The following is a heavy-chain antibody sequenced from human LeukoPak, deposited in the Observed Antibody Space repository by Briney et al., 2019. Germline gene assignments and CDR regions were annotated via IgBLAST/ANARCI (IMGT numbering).Heavy chain of an antibody. Sequence: GGSLRLSCAASGFTFSSYEMNWVRQAPGKGLEWVSYISGSGSTIYYGDSLEGRFTISRDNANNSLYLQINSLGVEDTAVYYCATLWDPVAGTTQPLLWGQGTLVTVSS. J-gene: IGHJ4*02. D-gene: IGHD6-19*01. CDR1: GFTFSSYE. CDR3: ATLWDPVAGTTQPLL. CDR2: ISGSGSTI. V-gene: IGHV3-48*03.